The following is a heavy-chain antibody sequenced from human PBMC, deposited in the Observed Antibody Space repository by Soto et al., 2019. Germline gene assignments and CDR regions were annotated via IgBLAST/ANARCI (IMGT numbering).Heavy chain of an antibody. CDR1: GGSISSSSYY. Sequence: SETLSLTCTVSGGSISSSSYYWGWIRQPPGKGLEWIGSIYYSGSTYYNPSIKSRVTISVDTSKNQFSLKLSSVTAADTAVYYCATFLGALYYFDYWGQGTLVTVS. D-gene: IGHD1-26*01. V-gene: IGHV4-39*01. CDR3: ATFLGALYYFDY. CDR2: IYYSGST. J-gene: IGHJ4*02.